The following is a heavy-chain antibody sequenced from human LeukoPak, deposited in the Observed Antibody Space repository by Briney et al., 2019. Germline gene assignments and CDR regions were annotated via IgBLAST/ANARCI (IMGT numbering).Heavy chain of an antibody. CDR3: ARERHCTNGVCIFDP. D-gene: IGHD2-8*01. CDR1: GYTFTSYD. Sequence: ASVTVSCKASGYTFTSYDINWVRQATGQGLEWMGWMSPNSGNTGYAQKFQGRVTITRNTSISTAYMELSSLRSEDTAVYYCARERHCTNGVCIFDPWGQGTLVTVSS. CDR2: MSPNSGNT. J-gene: IGHJ5*02. V-gene: IGHV1-8*03.